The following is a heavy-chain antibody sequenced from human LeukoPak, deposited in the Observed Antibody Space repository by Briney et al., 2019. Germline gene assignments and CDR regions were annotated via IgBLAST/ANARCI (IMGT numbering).Heavy chain of an antibody. CDR3: ARLYKWNYGFDY. J-gene: IGHJ4*02. V-gene: IGHV4-34*01. CDR2: INHSGYT. Sequence: SSETLSLTCAVYGESFSGYYWSWNRQPPGKGLEWIGEINHSGYTNYNPSLKSRVTILVDTSKKHFSLNLSSVTAADTAVYYCARLYKWNYGFDYWGQGTLVTVSS. D-gene: IGHD1-7*01. CDR1: GESFSGYY.